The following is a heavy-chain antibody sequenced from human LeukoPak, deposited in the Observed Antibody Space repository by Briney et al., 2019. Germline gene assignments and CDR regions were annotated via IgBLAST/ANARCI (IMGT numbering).Heavy chain of an antibody. Sequence: PGGSLRLSCAASGFTFSSYGMNWVRQAPGKGLEWVSYITSSSSIIYYGDSVKGRFTVSRDNAENSLYLQMNSLRAEDTAVYYCARVGLCHYPVDSWGQGTLVTVSS. CDR3: ARVGLCHYPVDS. J-gene: IGHJ4*02. V-gene: IGHV3-48*01. CDR2: ITSSSSII. D-gene: IGHD3/OR15-3a*01. CDR1: GFTFSSYG.